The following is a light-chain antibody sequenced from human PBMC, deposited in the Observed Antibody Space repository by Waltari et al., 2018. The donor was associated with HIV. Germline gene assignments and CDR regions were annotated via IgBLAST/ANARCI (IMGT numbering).Light chain of an antibody. V-gene: IGKV3-20*01. CDR2: GAS. J-gene: IGKJ1*01. CDR3: QQYGSSLPWT. Sequence: EIVLTQSPGTLSLSPGERATLYCRASQSVSSSYLAWYQQKPGQAPRLLIYGASSRATGIPDRFSGSGSGTDFTLTISRLEPEDFAVYYCQQYGSSLPWTFGQGTKVEIK. CDR1: QSVSSSY.